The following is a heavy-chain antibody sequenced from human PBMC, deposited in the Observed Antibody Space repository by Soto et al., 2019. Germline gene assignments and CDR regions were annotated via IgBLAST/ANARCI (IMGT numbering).Heavy chain of an antibody. J-gene: IGHJ6*02. CDR2: IGSGGDT. D-gene: IGHD3-9*01. CDR1: GFTLSSYD. Sequence: EVPLVESGGGLVQPGGSLRLSCAASGFTLSSYDIHWVRQATGEGLAWVSGIGSGGDTHYADSVKGRFIISREDGKNSLYLQMNNLRVGDTAVYYCTRKTPPTGMEVWGQGATVTASS. CDR3: TRKTPPTGMEV. V-gene: IGHV3-13*01.